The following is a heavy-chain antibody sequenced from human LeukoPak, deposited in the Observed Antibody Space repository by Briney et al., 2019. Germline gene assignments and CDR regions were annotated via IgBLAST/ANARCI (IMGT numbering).Heavy chain of an antibody. CDR1: GGSISSSSYY. D-gene: IGHD6-13*01. CDR3: ASSLKGPLQYSSSWYFY. Sequence: PSETLSLTCTVSGGSISSSSYYWGWIRQPPGKGLEWIGSIDYGGNTYYNPSLKSRVTISVDTSKNQFSLTLSSVTAADTAVYYCASSLKGPLQYSSSWYFYWGQGTLVTVSS. CDR2: IDYGGNT. V-gene: IGHV4-39*01. J-gene: IGHJ4*02.